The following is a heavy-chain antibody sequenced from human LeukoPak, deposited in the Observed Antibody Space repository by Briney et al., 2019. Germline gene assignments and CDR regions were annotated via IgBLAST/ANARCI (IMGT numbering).Heavy chain of an antibody. J-gene: IGHJ4*02. CDR1: GFTFSSYS. Sequence: PGGSLRLSCAASGFTFSSYSMNWVRQAPGMGLEWVSSIGSSSSYIYYADSVKGRFTISRDNAKNSLYLQMNSLRAEDTAVYYCAREYYDFWSGSQYYFDYWGQGTLVTVSS. CDR2: IGSSSSYI. CDR3: AREYYDFWSGSQYYFDY. D-gene: IGHD3-3*01. V-gene: IGHV3-21*01.